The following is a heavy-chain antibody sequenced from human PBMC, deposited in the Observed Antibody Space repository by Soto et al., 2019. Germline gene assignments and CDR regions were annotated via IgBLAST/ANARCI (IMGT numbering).Heavy chain of an antibody. CDR1: GFAFSTYG. V-gene: IGHV3-30*18. D-gene: IGHD6-19*01. Sequence: QVQLVESGGGVVQPGTSLRLSCAASGFAFSTYGMHWVRQAPGKGLEWLSLISYDGSNKYYADSVTGRFTISRDNSKNTLYLQMNSQRAEDTAVYYCAKGSKGVGVAVAGTHCWGQGTLVTVSS. J-gene: IGHJ4*02. CDR2: ISYDGSNK. CDR3: AKGSKGVGVAVAGTHC.